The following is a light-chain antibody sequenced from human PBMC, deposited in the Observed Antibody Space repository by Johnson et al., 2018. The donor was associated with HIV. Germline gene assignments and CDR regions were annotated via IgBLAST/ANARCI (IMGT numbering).Light chain of an antibody. Sequence: QSLVTQSPSVSAAPGQKVTISCSGSSSNIGNNYVSWYQQLPGTAPKLLIYENNKRPSGIPDRFSGSKSGTSATLGITGLQTGDEADYYCGTWDSSLSAGVFGTGTKVTVL. CDR3: GTWDSSLSAGV. CDR1: SSNIGNNY. CDR2: ENN. V-gene: IGLV1-51*02. J-gene: IGLJ1*01.